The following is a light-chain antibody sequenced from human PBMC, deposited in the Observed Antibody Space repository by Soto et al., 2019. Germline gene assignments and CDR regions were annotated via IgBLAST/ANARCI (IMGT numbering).Light chain of an antibody. V-gene: IGLV2-14*01. J-gene: IGLJ2*01. CDR3: SSYTSSSSFV. CDR1: SSDVGGYNY. CDR2: DVS. Sequence: QSALTQPASVSGSPGQLITISCTGTSSDVGGYNYVSWYQQHPGKAPQLMIYDVSNRPSGVSNRFSGSKSGNTASLTISGLQAEDEADYYCSSYTSSSSFVFGGGTKVTVL.